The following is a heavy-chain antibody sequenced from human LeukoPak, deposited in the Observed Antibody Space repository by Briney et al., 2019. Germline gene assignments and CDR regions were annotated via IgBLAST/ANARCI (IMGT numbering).Heavy chain of an antibody. J-gene: IGHJ4*02. V-gene: IGHV3-53*01. CDR1: GFIVSSNY. Sequence: GGSLRLSCAASGFIVSSNYMSLVRQAPGKGLEWVSVIYSGGSTYYADSVKGRFTISRDNSKNTLYLQMNSLRVEDTAVYYCARARGYSYGCDYWGQGTLVTVSS. CDR3: ARARGYSYGCDY. CDR2: IYSGGST. D-gene: IGHD5-18*01.